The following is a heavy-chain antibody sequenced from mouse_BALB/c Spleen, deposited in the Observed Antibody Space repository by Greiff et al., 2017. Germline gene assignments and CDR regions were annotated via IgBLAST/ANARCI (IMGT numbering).Heavy chain of an antibody. CDR3: ARREELYYDYLLYYAMDY. Sequence: EVQGVESGPGLVKPSQSLSLTCTVTGYSITSDYAWNWIRQFPGNKLEWMGYISYSGSTSYNPSLKSRISITRDTSKNQFFLQLNSVTTEDTATYYCARREELYYDYLLYYAMDYWGQGTSVTVSS. J-gene: IGHJ4*01. D-gene: IGHD2-4*01. CDR1: GYSITSDYA. CDR2: ISYSGST. V-gene: IGHV3-2*02.